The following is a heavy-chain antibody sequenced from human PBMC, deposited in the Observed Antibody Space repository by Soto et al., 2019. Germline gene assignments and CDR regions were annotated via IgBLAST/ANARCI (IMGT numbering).Heavy chain of an antibody. CDR3: ARGPDYYGSGRPHYYYGMDV. J-gene: IGHJ6*02. CDR2: ISYDGSNK. CDR1: GFTFSSYA. Sequence: QVQLVESGGGVVQAGRSLRLSCAASGFTFSSYAMHWVRQAPGKGLEWVAVISYDGSNKYYADSVKGRFTISRDNSKNTLYLQMNSLRAEDTAVYYCARGPDYYGSGRPHYYYGMDVWGQGTTVTVSS. D-gene: IGHD3-10*01. V-gene: IGHV3-30-3*01.